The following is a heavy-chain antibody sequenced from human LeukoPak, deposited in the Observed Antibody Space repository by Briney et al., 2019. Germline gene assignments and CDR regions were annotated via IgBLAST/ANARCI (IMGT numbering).Heavy chain of an antibody. CDR3: ARHYDILTGYPNGGMDV. CDR2: TMPIFGTA. CDR1: GGTFSNYA. V-gene: IGHV1-69*13. J-gene: IGHJ6*02. Sequence: SVKVSCKASGGTFSNYAISWVRQAPGQGLEWMGGTMPIFGTAYYAQKFQGRVTIAADESTTTAYMELSSLRSEDTAVYYCARHYDILTGYPNGGMDVWGQGTTVTVSS. D-gene: IGHD3-9*01.